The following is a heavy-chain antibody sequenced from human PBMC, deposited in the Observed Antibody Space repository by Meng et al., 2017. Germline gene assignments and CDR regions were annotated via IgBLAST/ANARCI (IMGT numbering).Heavy chain of an antibody. CDR2: IIPIFGTA. V-gene: IGHV1-69*06. CDR3: ARDGVGATEGYFDY. D-gene: IGHD1-26*01. J-gene: IGHJ4*02. CDR1: GGTFSSYA. Sequence: VQVGGLGVEWKKLGSSVKVSCKASGGTFSSYAISWVRQAPGQGLEWMGGIIPIFGTANYAQKFQGRVTITADKSTSTAYMELSSLRSEDTAVYYCARDGVGATEGYFDYWGQGTLVTVSS.